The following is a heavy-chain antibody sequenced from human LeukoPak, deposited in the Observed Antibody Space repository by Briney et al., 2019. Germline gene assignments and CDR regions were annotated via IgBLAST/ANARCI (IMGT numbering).Heavy chain of an antibody. D-gene: IGHD4-17*01. J-gene: IGHJ6*03. CDR3: ARGARAKTTVYYYYYMDV. CDR1: GGSISSYY. CDR2: IYYSGST. Sequence: PSETLSLTCTVSGGSISSYYWSWIRQPPGKGQEWIGYIYYSGSTNYNPSLKSRATISVDTSKNQFSLKLSSVTAADTAVYYCARGARAKTTVYYYYYMDVWGKGTTVTVSS. V-gene: IGHV4-59*01.